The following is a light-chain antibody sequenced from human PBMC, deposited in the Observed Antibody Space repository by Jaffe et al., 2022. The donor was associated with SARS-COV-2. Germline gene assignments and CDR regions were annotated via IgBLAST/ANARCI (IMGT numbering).Light chain of an antibody. CDR2: WAS. CDR3: QQYLTTPCT. V-gene: IGKV4-1*01. J-gene: IGKJ2*02. Sequence: DIVMTQSPDSLAVSLGERATINCKSSQSVSVLYSSNTANYLAWYQQKPGQPPKLLIYWASTRESGVPDRFSGSGSGTDFTLTISSLQAEDVAVYYCQQYLTTPCTFGQGTKLEI. CDR1: QSVSVLYSSNTANY.